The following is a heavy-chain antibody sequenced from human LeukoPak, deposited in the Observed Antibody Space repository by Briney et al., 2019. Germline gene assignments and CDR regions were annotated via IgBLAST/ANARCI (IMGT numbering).Heavy chain of an antibody. Sequence: TGGSLRLSCAGSAFTLGSHSMHWVRQAPGKGLVWVAGISYDGRSTYYADSLKGRFTVSKDTSKNTLYLEMDSLRAEDTAVYYCTRDGIVGARSFDSWGQGILVTVSS. D-gene: IGHD1-26*01. J-gene: IGHJ4*02. V-gene: IGHV3-30*04. CDR3: TRDGIVGARSFDS. CDR2: ISYDGRST. CDR1: AFTLGSHS.